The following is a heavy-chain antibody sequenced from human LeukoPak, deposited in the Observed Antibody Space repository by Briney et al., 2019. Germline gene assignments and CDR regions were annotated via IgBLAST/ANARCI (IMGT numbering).Heavy chain of an antibody. CDR3: ARGGITIFEVDQEYYFDY. D-gene: IGHD3-3*01. CDR2: ISAYNGNT. J-gene: IGHJ4*02. CDR1: GYTFTSYG. Sequence: ASVKVSCKASGYTFTSYGISWVRQAPGQGLEWMGWISAYNGNTNYAQKLQGRVTMTTDTSTSTAYMELRSLRSDDTAVYYCARGGITIFEVDQEYYFDYWGQGTLVTVSS. V-gene: IGHV1-18*01.